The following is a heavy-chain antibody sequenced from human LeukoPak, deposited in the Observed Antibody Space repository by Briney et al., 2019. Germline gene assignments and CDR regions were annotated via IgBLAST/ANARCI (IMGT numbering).Heavy chain of an antibody. J-gene: IGHJ4*02. D-gene: IGHD6-13*01. CDR3: ARGAIAAAGMDDVLGPSFDY. Sequence: PSETLSLTCAVYGGSFSGYYWSWIRQPPGKGLEWIGEINHSGSTNYNPSLKSRVTISVDTSKNQFSLKLSSVTAADTAVYYCARGAIAAAGMDDVLGPSFDYWGQGNLVTVSS. CDR2: INHSGST. V-gene: IGHV4-34*01. CDR1: GGSFSGYY.